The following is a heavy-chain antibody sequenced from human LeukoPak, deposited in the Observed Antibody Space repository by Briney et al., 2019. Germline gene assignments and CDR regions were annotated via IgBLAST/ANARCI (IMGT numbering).Heavy chain of an antibody. CDR1: GFTFSNHW. Sequence: GGSLRFSCAASGFTFSNHWMSWVRQAPGKGLEWVANIKQDGSGKNYVDSVKGRFTISRDNAKNSLCLQMNSLRAEDTAVYYCARGLRWNDYWGQGTLVTVSS. V-gene: IGHV3-7*04. CDR3: ARGLRWNDY. CDR2: IKQDGSGK. J-gene: IGHJ4*02. D-gene: IGHD4-23*01.